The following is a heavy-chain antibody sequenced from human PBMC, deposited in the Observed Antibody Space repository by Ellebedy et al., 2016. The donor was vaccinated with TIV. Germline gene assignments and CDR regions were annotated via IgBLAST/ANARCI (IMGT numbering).Heavy chain of an antibody. J-gene: IGHJ6*02. V-gene: IGHV3-30*18. CDR2: ISYDGTTY. D-gene: IGHD1-14*01. CDR3: AKAPPTGGLYPNHNHGMDV. Sequence: GESLKISCAASGFTFSSYAMHWVRQAPGKGLEWVAIISYDGTTYHYADSVKGRFTISRDNSKNMLYLQLNSLRAEDTAVYYCAKAPPTGGLYPNHNHGMDVWGQGTTVTVSS. CDR1: GFTFSSYA.